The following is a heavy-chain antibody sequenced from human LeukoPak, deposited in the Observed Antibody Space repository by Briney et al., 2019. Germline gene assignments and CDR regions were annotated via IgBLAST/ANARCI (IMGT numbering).Heavy chain of an antibody. CDR3: ARTPGIWSGYYVYYYYYMDV. J-gene: IGHJ6*03. Sequence: PGGSLRLSCVASGFTFSSRDWMTWVRQAPGKGLEWVANIKQDGSEKYYVDSVKGRFTISRDNAKNSLYLQMNSLRAEDTAVYYCARTPGIWSGYYVYYYYYMDVWGKGTTVTVSS. V-gene: IGHV3-7*01. CDR1: GFTFSSRDW. CDR2: IKQDGSEK. D-gene: IGHD3-3*01.